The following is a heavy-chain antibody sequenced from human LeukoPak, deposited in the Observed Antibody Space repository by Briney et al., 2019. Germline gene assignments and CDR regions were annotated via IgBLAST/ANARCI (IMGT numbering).Heavy chain of an antibody. V-gene: IGHV4-59*08. CDR1: GGSISSDY. J-gene: IGHJ4*02. D-gene: IGHD3-22*01. CDR3: ARQSSGCYDY. Sequence: PSETLSLTCTVSGGSISSDYWSWIRQPPGKGLEWIGYIHYSGSTNYNPSLKSRVTISIDTSKHQFPLKLSSVTAADTAVYYCARQSSGCYDYWGQGTLVTVS. CDR2: IHYSGST.